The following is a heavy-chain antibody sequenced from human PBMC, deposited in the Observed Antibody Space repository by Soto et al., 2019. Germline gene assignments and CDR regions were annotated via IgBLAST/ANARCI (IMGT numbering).Heavy chain of an antibody. CDR3: ARYVNPYDTAVWFDP. D-gene: IGHD3-9*01. V-gene: IGHV4-59*01. CDR1: GGSTRNYF. Sequence: SETLSLTCTVSGGSTRNYFWSWIRQPPGKGLEWIGCIYYSGTTNYNSSRKSRVTISLYTSKNQFSLRLRSVNAADTAVYYCARYVNPYDTAVWFDPWGQGTLVTVSS. CDR2: IYYSGTT. J-gene: IGHJ5*02.